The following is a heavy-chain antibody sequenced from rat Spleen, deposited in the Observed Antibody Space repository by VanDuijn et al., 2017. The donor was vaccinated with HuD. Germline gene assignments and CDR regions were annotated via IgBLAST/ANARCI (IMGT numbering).Heavy chain of an antibody. CDR1: GFTFSDYG. CDR3: ARRHYGYTDYFDH. V-gene: IGHV5-29*01. J-gene: IGHJ2*01. Sequence: EVQLVESGGGLVQPGRSLKLSCAASGFTFSDYGVAWVRQAPTAGLEWVATISYGDSYGHSGTYDRDSVRGRFTNSRDDAKSTLSLQMDSLRSEDTATYYWARRHYGYTDYFDHWGQGVMVTVSS. D-gene: IGHD1-9*01. CDR2: ISYGDSYGHSGT.